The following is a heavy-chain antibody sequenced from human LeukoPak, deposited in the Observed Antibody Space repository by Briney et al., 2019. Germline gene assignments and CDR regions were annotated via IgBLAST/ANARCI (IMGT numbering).Heavy chain of an antibody. V-gene: IGHV3-74*01. D-gene: IGHD1-26*01. CDR1: GFTFSSNW. CDR3: VRDLGGRSGH. Sequence: GGSLRLSCAASGFTFSSNWMHWVRQAPGKGLVWVSRINEDGSTTNYADSVKGRSTIFRDNAKNTLYLQMNSLRAEDTVVYYCVRDLGGRSGHWGQGTLVTVSS. CDR2: INEDGSTT. J-gene: IGHJ4*02.